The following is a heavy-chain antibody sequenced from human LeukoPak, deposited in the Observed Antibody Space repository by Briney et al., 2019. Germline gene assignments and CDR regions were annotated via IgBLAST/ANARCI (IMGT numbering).Heavy chain of an antibody. D-gene: IGHD4-11*01. CDR1: GFTFSSYG. CDR3: ARAGTTVTPRYYYYYMDV. CDR2: IWYDGCNK. Sequence: GRSLRLSCAASGFTFSSYGMHWVRQAPGKGLEWVAVIWYDGCNKYYADSVKGRFTISRDNSKNTLYLQMNSLRAEDTAVYYCARAGTTVTPRYYYYYMDVWGKGTTVTVSS. J-gene: IGHJ6*03. V-gene: IGHV3-33*01.